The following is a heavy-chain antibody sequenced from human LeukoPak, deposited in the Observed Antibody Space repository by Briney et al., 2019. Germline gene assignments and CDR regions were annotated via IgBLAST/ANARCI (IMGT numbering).Heavy chain of an antibody. D-gene: IGHD3-10*01. Sequence: ASVKVSCKASGYTFTSYGISWLRQAPGQGLEWMGWINAYNGNTNYAQKLQGRVTMTTDTSTSTAYMELRSLRSDDTAVYYCAKGSYYNVAYDFDYWGQGTLVTVSS. CDR1: GYTFTSYG. CDR3: AKGSYYNVAYDFDY. V-gene: IGHV1-18*01. J-gene: IGHJ4*02. CDR2: INAYNGNT.